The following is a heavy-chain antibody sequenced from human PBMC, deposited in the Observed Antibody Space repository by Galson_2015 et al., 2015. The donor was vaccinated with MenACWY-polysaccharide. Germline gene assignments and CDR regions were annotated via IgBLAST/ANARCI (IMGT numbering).Heavy chain of an antibody. Sequence: SLRLSCAASGFTFSDYHMSWIRQAPGKGLEWVSYISTSGSTIYYADSVKGRFTISRDNAKNSLYLQMNSLRAEDTAVYYCARGPRKYSSSSYYYHGMDVWGQGTTVTVS. CDR2: ISTSGSTI. D-gene: IGHD6-6*01. CDR1: GFTFSDYH. J-gene: IGHJ6*02. V-gene: IGHV3-11*01. CDR3: ARGPRKYSSSSYYYHGMDV.